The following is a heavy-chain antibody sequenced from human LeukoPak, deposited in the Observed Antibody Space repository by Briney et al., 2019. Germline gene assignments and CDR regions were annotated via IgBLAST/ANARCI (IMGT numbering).Heavy chain of an antibody. CDR3: ATHDFWSGYNYYGMDV. CDR2: ISSSSSYI. CDR1: GFTFSSYS. D-gene: IGHD3-3*01. Sequence: GGSLRLSCAASGFTFSSYSMNWVRQAPGKGLEWVSSISSSSSYIYYADSVKGRFTISRDNAKNSLYLQMNSLRAEDTAVYYCATHDFWSGYNYYGMDVWGQGTTVTVSS. V-gene: IGHV3-21*01. J-gene: IGHJ6*02.